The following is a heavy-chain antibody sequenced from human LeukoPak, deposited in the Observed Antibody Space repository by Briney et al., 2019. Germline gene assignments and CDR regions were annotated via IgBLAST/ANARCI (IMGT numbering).Heavy chain of an antibody. D-gene: IGHD5-18*01. Sequence: GGSLRLSCAASGFTFHDYAMHWVRQAPGKGLEYVSVIRGGGGVQYYAASVKGRFTISRNNSKNTLYLQMNSLRAEDTAVYYCAKSSHSFGNDALDIWGQGTMVTVSS. CDR2: IRGGGGVQ. V-gene: IGHV3-23*01. J-gene: IGHJ3*02. CDR3: AKSSHSFGNDALDI. CDR1: GFTFHDYA.